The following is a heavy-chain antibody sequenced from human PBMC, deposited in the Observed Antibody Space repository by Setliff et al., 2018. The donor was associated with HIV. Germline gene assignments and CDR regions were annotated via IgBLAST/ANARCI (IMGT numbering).Heavy chain of an antibody. Sequence: PSETLSPTCAVYGGSFSGHQWSWIRQPPGKGLEWIGEINHSEDTNYNSFLKSRVTISLDMSKNQFSLKLSSVTAADTAVYYCARCRLNGGFNLWGQGTLVTVSS. CDR1: GGSFSGHQ. J-gene: IGHJ5*02. D-gene: IGHD7-27*01. CDR3: ARCRLNGGFNL. CDR2: INHSEDT. V-gene: IGHV4-34*01.